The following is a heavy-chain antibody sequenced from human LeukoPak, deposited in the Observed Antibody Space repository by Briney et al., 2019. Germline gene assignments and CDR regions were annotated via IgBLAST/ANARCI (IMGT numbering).Heavy chain of an antibody. CDR2: ISSSSSYI. V-gene: IGHV3-21*01. CDR3: ARDPPIHIAAAAGGY. CDR1: GFTFSSYS. J-gene: IGHJ4*02. D-gene: IGHD6-13*01. Sequence: PLGSLRLSCAASGFTFSSYSMNWVRQAPGKGLEWVSSISSSSSYIYYAYSVRGRFTISRDNAKNSLYLQMNSLRAEDTAVYYCARDPPIHIAAAAGGYWGQGTLVTVSS.